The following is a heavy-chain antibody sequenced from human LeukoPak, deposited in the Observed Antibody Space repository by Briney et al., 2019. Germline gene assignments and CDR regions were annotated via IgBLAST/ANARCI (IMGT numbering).Heavy chain of an antibody. Sequence: SQTLSLTCTVSGGSISSGDYYWSWIRQPPGKGLEWIGTMYYSGSTYFNPSLKSRVTISIDTSKNQFSLKLSSVTAADTAMYYCAGSRGEARFDSWGQGTLVTVSS. CDR1: GGSISSGDYY. D-gene: IGHD3-10*01. J-gene: IGHJ4*02. CDR2: MYYSGST. V-gene: IGHV4-39*01. CDR3: AGSRGEARFDS.